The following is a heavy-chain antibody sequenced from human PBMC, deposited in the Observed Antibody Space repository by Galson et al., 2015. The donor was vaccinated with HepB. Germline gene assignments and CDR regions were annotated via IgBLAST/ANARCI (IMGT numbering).Heavy chain of an antibody. CDR1: GFTFSNYS. CDR3: AKAASGDYYYFHGMDV. V-gene: IGHV3-23*01. CDR2: ISVSGGLT. Sequence: SLRLSCAASGFTFSNYSMSWVRQAPGKGLEWVSSISVSGGLTNYADSVKGRFTISRDNSKNTLYLQMNSLRAGDTAVFYCAKAASGDYYYFHGMDVWGQGTTVTVSS. D-gene: IGHD3-10*01. J-gene: IGHJ6*02.